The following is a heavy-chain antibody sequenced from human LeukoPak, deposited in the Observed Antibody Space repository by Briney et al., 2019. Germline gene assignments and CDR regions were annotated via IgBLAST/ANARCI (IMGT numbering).Heavy chain of an antibody. V-gene: IGHV4-4*07. CDR2: IYTSGST. CDR3: ARSYIAVAVCWFDP. CDR1: GGSISDYF. J-gene: IGHJ5*02. D-gene: IGHD6-19*01. Sequence: PSETLSLTCTISGGSISDYFWTWVRQPAGKGLEWIGRIYTSGSTNYNPSLKSRVTMSVDTSKNQFSLKLSSVTAADTAVYYCARSYIAVAVCWFDPWGQGTLVTVSS.